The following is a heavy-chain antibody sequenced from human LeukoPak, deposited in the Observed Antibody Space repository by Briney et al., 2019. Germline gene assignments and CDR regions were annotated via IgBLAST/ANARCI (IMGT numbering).Heavy chain of an antibody. CDR1: GFTFSTYA. V-gene: IGHV3-23*01. CDR2: ISGSGGST. CDR3: AKDDDDMLTGYYGIDY. D-gene: IGHD3-9*01. Sequence: GGSLRLSCAASGFTFSTYAMSWVRQAPGKGLQWVSAISGSGGSTYYADSVKGRFTISRDNSKNTLYLQMNSLRAEDTAVYYCAKDDDDMLTGYYGIDYWGQGTLVTVSS. J-gene: IGHJ4*02.